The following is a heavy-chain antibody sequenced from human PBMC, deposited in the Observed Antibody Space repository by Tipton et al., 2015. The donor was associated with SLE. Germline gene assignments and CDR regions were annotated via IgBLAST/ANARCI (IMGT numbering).Heavy chain of an antibody. CDR2: VYHSGST. CDR1: GYSISSDYY. J-gene: IGHJ4*02. CDR3: VRENWGLDY. V-gene: IGHV4-38-2*02. Sequence: TLSLTCTVSGYSISSDYYWGWIRQPPGKGLEWIGSVYHSGSTYYNPSLKSRVTISVDTSKNQFSLQLNSVTAADTAVYYCVRENWGLDYWGQGTVVTVSS. D-gene: IGHD7-27*01.